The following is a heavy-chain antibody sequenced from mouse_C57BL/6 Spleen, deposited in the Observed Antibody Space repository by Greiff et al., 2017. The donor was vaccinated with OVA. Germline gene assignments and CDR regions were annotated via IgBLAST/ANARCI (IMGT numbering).Heavy chain of an antibody. CDR2: ISDGGSYT. CDR3: ARGGYSNAMDY. J-gene: IGHJ4*01. V-gene: IGHV5-4*01. CDR1: GFTFSSYA. D-gene: IGHD2-5*01. Sequence: EVQVVESGGGLVKPGGSLKLSCAASGFTFSSYAMSWVRQTPEKRLEWVATISDGGSYTYYPDNVKGRFTISRDNAKNNLYLQMSHLKSEDTAMYYCARGGYSNAMDYWGQGTSVTVSS.